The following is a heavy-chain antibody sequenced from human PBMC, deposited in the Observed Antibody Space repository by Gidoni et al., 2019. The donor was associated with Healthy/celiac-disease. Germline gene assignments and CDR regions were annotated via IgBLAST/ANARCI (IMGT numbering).Heavy chain of an antibody. Sequence: QVQLVQSGAEVKKHGSSVKVSCKASGGTLSSYAISWVRPAPGQGLEWIGWIIPILCIANYAQKFQDRVTITADKSTSTAYMELSSLRSEDTAVYYCARDIAAAGDYWGQGTLVTVSS. CDR1: GGTLSSYA. D-gene: IGHD6-13*01. CDR2: IIPILCIA. CDR3: ARDIAAAGDY. J-gene: IGHJ4*02. V-gene: IGHV1-69*04.